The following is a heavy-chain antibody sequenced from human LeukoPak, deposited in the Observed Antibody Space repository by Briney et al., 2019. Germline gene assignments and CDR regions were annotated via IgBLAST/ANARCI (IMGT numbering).Heavy chain of an antibody. CDR3: ARDLGGLYSGYDWPYYYYGMDV. J-gene: IGHJ6*02. Sequence: GGSLRLSCAASGFTFSDYYMSWIRQAPGKGLEWVSYISSSGSTIYYADSVKGRFTISRDNAKNSLYLQMSSLRAEDTAVYYCARDLGGLYSGYDWPYYYYGMDVWGQGTTVTVSS. V-gene: IGHV3-11*01. D-gene: IGHD5-12*01. CDR2: ISSSGSTI. CDR1: GFTFSDYY.